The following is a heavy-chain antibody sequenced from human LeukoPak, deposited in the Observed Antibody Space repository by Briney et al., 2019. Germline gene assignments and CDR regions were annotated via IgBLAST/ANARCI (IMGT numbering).Heavy chain of an antibody. Sequence: ASVKVSCKASVYTFTGYYMHWVRQAPGQGLEWMGWINPNSGGTDYAQKFQGRVTMTRDTSISTAYMELSRLRSDDTAVYYCASSNGYSSGWYLPITDYWGQGTLVTVSS. J-gene: IGHJ4*02. CDR3: ASSNGYSSGWYLPITDY. CDR2: INPNSGGT. V-gene: IGHV1-2*02. D-gene: IGHD6-19*01. CDR1: VYTFTGYY.